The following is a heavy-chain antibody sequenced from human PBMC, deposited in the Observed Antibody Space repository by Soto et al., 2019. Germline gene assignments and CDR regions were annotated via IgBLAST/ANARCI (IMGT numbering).Heavy chain of an antibody. CDR2: ISGSGGST. CDR3: ALSSWYPGSTPTQDY. J-gene: IGHJ4*02. Sequence: GGSLRLSCAASGFTFSSYAMSWVRQAPGKGLEWVSAISGSGGSTYYADSVKGRFTISRDNSKNTLYLQMNSLRAEDTAVYYCALSSWYPGSTPTQDYWGQGTLVTVSS. V-gene: IGHV3-23*01. CDR1: GFTFSSYA. D-gene: IGHD6-13*01.